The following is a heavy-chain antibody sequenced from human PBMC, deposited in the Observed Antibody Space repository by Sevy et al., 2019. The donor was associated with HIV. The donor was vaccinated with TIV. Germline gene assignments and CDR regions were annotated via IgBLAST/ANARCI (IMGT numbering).Heavy chain of an antibody. CDR2: ISSTSSYI. J-gene: IGHJ4*02. CDR3: VRATYISGSDYFDY. V-gene: IGHV3-21*03. D-gene: IGHD5-18*01. CDR1: GFTFSGYT. Sequence: GGSRRLSCTAAGFTFSGYTMNWVRQAPGKGLEWISSISSTSSYIEYADSVKGRFTISRDNAKNSLYLQMNSLTAEDTAVYFCVRATYISGSDYFDYWGQGTLVTVSS.